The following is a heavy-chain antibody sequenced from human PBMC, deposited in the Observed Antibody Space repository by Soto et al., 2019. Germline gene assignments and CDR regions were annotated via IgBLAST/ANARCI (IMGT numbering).Heavy chain of an antibody. CDR3: ARSYRGLYSSSWGADFDY. V-gene: IGHV1-3*01. CDR2: INAGNGNT. Sequence: ASVKVSCKASGYTFTSYAMHWVRQAPGQRLEWMGWINAGNGNTKYSQKFQGRVTITRDTSASTAYMELSSLRSEDTAVYYCARSYRGLYSSSWGADFDYWGQGTLVTVSS. CDR1: GYTFTSYA. J-gene: IGHJ4*02. D-gene: IGHD6-6*01.